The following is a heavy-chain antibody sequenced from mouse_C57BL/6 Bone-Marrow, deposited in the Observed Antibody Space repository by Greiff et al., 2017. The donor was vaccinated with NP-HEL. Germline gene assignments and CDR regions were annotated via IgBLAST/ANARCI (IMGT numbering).Heavy chain of an antibody. CDR1: GFPITSGYY. Sequence: VKLQESGPGLVKPSQSLFLTCSITGFPITSGYYWIWIRQSPGKPLEWMGYITHSGETFYNPSLQSPISITRETSKNQFFLQLNSVTTEDTAMYYCAGDSHGDYAMDYWGQGTSVTVSS. CDR2: ITHSGET. J-gene: IGHJ4*01. CDR3: AGDSHGDYAMDY. V-gene: IGHV12-3*01. D-gene: IGHD1-2*01.